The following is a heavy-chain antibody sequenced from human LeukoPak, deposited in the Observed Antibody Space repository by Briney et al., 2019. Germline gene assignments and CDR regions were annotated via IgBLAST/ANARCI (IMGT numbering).Heavy chain of an antibody. CDR3: ARENPTYYESFPGDAFDI. CDR2: ISSSSSYI. J-gene: IGHJ3*02. Sequence: PGGSVRLSCAASGFTFSSYSMNWVRQAPGKGLEWVSSISSSSSYIYYADSVKGRFTISRDNAKNSLYLQMNSLRAEDTAVYYCARENPTYYESFPGDAFDIWGQGTMVTVSS. CDR1: GFTFSSYS. V-gene: IGHV3-21*01. D-gene: IGHD3-22*01.